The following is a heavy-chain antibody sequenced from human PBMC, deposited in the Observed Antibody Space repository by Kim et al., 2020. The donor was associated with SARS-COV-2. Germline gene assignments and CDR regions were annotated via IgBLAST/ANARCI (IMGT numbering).Heavy chain of an antibody. CDR1: GGSFSGYY. D-gene: IGHD2-2*01. V-gene: IGHV4-34*01. Sequence: SETLSLTCAVYGGSFSGYYWSWIRQPPGKGLEWIGEINHSGSTNYNPSLKSRVTISVDTSKNQFSLKLSSVTAADTAVYYCARALGYCSSTSCPRPLYYYYGMDVWGQGTTVTVSS. J-gene: IGHJ6*02. CDR3: ARALGYCSSTSCPRPLYYYYGMDV. CDR2: INHSGST.